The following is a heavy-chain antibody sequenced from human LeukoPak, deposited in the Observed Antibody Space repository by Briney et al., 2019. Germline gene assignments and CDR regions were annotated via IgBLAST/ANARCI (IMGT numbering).Heavy chain of an antibody. CDR2: IRSKIYGGTP. V-gene: IGHV3-49*04. CDR1: GFNFGDYA. Sequence: GGSLRLSCATSGFNFGDYAMTWVRQAPGKGLEWVGFIRSKIYGGTPEYAASVKGRFTISRDDSKGVAYLQMNSLKTEDTAVYYCTRDQTPYYWGQGTLVTVSS. CDR3: TRDQTPYY. J-gene: IGHJ4*02.